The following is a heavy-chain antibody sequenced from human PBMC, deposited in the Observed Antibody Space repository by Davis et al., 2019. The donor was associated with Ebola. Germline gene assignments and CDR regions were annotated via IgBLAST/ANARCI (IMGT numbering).Heavy chain of an antibody. V-gene: IGHV3-53*05. CDR1: GFTVSSSH. Sequence: PGGSLRLSCTASGFTVSSSHMSWVRQAPGKGLEWVSVIYDQSTAYADAVRGRFIISRDKSNNTLYLEMSSLRVDDTAVYYCATTQWLREFDNWGQGTLVTVSS. J-gene: IGHJ4*02. CDR2: IYDQST. D-gene: IGHD6-19*01. CDR3: ATTQWLREFDN.